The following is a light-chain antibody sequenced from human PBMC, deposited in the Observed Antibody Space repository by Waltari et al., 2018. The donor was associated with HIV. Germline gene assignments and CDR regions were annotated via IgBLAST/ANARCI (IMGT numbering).Light chain of an antibody. J-gene: IGLJ3*02. V-gene: IGLV1-44*01. Sequence: QSVLTQPPSASGTPGQRVTISCSGSSSNIGSNYVYWYQQLPGTAPKLLIYSNNQRPAGVPDRISVSKSGTSASLAISGLQSVDEADYYCAAWDDSLNAWVFGGGTKLTVL. CDR3: AAWDDSLNAWV. CDR2: SNN. CDR1: SSNIGSNY.